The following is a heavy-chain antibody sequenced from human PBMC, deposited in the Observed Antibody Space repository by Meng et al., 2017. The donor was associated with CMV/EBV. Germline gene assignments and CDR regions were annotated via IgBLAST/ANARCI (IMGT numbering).Heavy chain of an antibody. V-gene: IGHV1-2*02. CDR2: INPDSGGT. CDR1: GYTFIDHY. D-gene: IGHD5-12*01. CDR3: ARYRVDIVATTPFDY. J-gene: IGHJ4*02. Sequence: ASVKVSRKASGYTFIDHYIHWVRQAPGQGLEWTGWINPDSGGTNYARKFQGRVTMTRDTSISTACMELSRLTPDDTAVYYCARYRVDIVATTPFDYWGQGTLVTVSS.